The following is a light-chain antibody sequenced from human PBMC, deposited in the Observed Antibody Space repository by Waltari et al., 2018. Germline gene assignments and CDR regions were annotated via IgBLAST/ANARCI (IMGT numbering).Light chain of an antibody. CDR1: SSNIGSNT. CDR3: AAWDDSLNGQVV. V-gene: IGLV1-44*01. J-gene: IGLJ2*01. Sequence: QSVLTQPPSPSGTPGQRVTISCARSSSNIGSNTVNWYQQLPGTAPKLLIYRNNQRPSGVPDRVSGSKSGTSASLAISGLQSEDEADYYCAAWDDSLNGQVVFGGGTKLTVL. CDR2: RNN.